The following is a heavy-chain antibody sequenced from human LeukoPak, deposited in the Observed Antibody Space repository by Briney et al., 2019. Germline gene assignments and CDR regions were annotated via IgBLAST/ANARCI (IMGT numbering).Heavy chain of an antibody. CDR2: INHSGST. CDR3: ARDPHSSSPGWFDP. D-gene: IGHD6-6*01. J-gene: IGHJ5*02. Sequence: PSETLSLTCAVYGGSFSGYYWSWIRQPPGKGLEWIGEINHSGSTNYNPSLKSRVTISVDTSKNQFSLKLSSVTAADTAVYYCARDPHSSSPGWFDPWGQGTLVTVSS. CDR1: GGSFSGYY. V-gene: IGHV4-34*01.